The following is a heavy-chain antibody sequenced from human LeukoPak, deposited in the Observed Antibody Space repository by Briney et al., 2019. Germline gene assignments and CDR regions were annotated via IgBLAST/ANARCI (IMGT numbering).Heavy chain of an antibody. CDR3: TTHIVVVPAAKSY. V-gene: IGHV3-15*01. CDR2: IKSKTDGGTK. D-gene: IGHD2-2*01. Sequence: GGSLRLSCAASGFTFSNAWMNWVRQAPGKGLEWVGRIKSKTDGGTKDYAAPVKGRLTIPRDDSKNTLYLQMNSLKTEDTAVYYCTTHIVVVPAAKSYWGQGTLVTVSS. CDR1: GFTFSNAW. J-gene: IGHJ4*02.